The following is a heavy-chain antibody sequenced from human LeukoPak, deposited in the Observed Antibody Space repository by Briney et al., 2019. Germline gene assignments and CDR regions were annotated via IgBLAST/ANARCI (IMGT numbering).Heavy chain of an antibody. Sequence: PGGSLRLSCAASGFIFSDYYMSWIRQAPGKGLEWVSYISSSGSSIYYADSVKGRFTISRDNAKNSLYLQMNSLRAEDTAVYYCARVGFLEWLLSSHYMDVWGKGTTVTVSS. D-gene: IGHD3-3*01. J-gene: IGHJ6*03. V-gene: IGHV3-11*04. CDR1: GFIFSDYY. CDR3: ARVGFLEWLLSSHYMDV. CDR2: ISSSGSSI.